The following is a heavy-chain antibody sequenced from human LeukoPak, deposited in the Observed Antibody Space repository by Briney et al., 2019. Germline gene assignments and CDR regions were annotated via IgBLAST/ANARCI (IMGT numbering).Heavy chain of an antibody. Sequence: GGSLRLSCAASGSTFSSYWMNWARQAPGKGLEWVASINHNGNVNYYVDSVKGRFTISRDNAKNSLYLQMSNLRAEDTAVYFCARGGGLDVWGQGATVTVSS. J-gene: IGHJ6*02. CDR3: ARGGGLDV. V-gene: IGHV3-7*03. CDR2: INHNGNVN. D-gene: IGHD3-16*01. CDR1: GSTFSSYW.